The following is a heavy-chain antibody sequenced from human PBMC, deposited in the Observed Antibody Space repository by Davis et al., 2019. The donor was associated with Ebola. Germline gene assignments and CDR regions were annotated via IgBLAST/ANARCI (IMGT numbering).Heavy chain of an antibody. J-gene: IGHJ5*02. D-gene: IGHD3-10*01. Sequence: SETLSLTCTVSGGSISSGDYYWSWIRQPPGKGLEWIGYIYYSGSTNYNPSLKSRVTISVDTSKNQFPLKLSSVTAADTAVYYCAGTMVQGVISFDWFDPWGQGTLVTVSS. CDR2: IYYSGST. CDR3: AGTMVQGVISFDWFDP. V-gene: IGHV4-61*08. CDR1: GGSISSGDYY.